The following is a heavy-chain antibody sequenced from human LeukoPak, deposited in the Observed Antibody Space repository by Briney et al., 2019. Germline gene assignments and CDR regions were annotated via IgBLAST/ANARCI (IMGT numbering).Heavy chain of an antibody. V-gene: IGHV3-23*01. CDR3: AKDLTGNGNTAP. J-gene: IGHJ5*02. D-gene: IGHD1/OR15-1a*01. CDR2: ISGSGGST. CDR1: GFTFSSYG. Sequence: GGTLRLSCAASGFTFSSYGMSWVRQAPGKGLEWVSAISGSGGSTYYADSVKGRFTISRDNSKNTLYLQMNSLRAEDTAVYYCAKDLTGNGNTAPWGQGTLVTVSS.